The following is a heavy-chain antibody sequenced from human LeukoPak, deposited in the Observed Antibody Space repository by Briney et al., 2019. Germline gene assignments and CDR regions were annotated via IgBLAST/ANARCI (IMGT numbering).Heavy chain of an antibody. J-gene: IGHJ3*02. V-gene: IGHV3-48*04. Sequence: GGSLRLSCAASGFTFSSYAMSWVRQAPGKGLEWISYISSSGSTIYYADSVKGRFTISRDNAKNSLYLQMNSLRAEDTAVYYCARVWRYFDWLSGADAFDIWGQGTMVTVSS. CDR3: ARVWRYFDWLSGADAFDI. CDR1: GFTFSSYA. CDR2: ISSSGSTI. D-gene: IGHD3-9*01.